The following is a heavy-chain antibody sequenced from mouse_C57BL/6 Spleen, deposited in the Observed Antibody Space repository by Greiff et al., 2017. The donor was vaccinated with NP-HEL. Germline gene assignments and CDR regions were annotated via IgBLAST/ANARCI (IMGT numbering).Heavy chain of an antibody. D-gene: IGHD1-1*01. V-gene: IGHV1-42*01. CDR1: GYSFTGYY. CDR2: INPSTGGT. Sequence: CGPELVKPGASVKISCKASGYSFTGYYMNWVKQSPEKSLEWIGEINPSTGGTTYNQKFKAKATLTVDKSSSTAYMQLKSLTSEDSAVYYCARRGSNDAMDYWGQGTSVTVSS. J-gene: IGHJ4*01. CDR3: ARRGSNDAMDY.